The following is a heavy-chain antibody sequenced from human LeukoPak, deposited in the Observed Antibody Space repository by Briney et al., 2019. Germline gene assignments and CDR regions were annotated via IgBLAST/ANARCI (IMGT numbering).Heavy chain of an antibody. CDR3: AREVGITMVRGVMDV. CDR1: GGSISSFY. J-gene: IGHJ6*02. V-gene: IGHV4-59*12. D-gene: IGHD3-10*01. CDR2: IDYSGST. Sequence: SETLSLTCTVSGGSISSFYWGWIRQPPGKGLEWIGNIDYSGSTIYNPALKSRVTVSVDTSKNQFSLKLSSVTAADTAVYYCAREVGITMVRGVMDVWGQGTTVTVSS.